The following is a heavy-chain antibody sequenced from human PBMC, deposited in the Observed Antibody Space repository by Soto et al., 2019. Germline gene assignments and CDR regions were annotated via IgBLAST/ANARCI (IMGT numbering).Heavy chain of an antibody. CDR3: AKQEVQTSRYYGMDV. CDR1: GFTFSSYG. V-gene: IGHV3-30*18. J-gene: IGHJ6*02. D-gene: IGHD1-1*01. Sequence: QVQLVESGGGVVQPGRSLRLSCAASGFTFSSYGMHWVRQAPGKGLEWVAVISYDGSNKYYADSVKGRFTISRDNSKNTLYLQMNSLRAEDTAVSYCAKQEVQTSRYYGMDVWGQGTTVTVSS. CDR2: ISYDGSNK.